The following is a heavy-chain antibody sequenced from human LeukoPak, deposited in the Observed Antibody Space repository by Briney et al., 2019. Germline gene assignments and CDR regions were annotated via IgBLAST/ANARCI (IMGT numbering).Heavy chain of an antibody. V-gene: IGHV1-2*04. CDR2: INPNSGGT. Sequence: ASVKVSCKASGYTFTVYYMHWVRQAPGQGLEWMGWINPNSGGTNYAQKFQGWVTMTRDTSISTAYMELSRLRSDDTAVYYCARVGGRRYYDILTAYFDYWGQGTLVTVSS. J-gene: IGHJ4*02. D-gene: IGHD3-9*01. CDR1: GYTFTVYY. CDR3: ARVGGRRYYDILTAYFDY.